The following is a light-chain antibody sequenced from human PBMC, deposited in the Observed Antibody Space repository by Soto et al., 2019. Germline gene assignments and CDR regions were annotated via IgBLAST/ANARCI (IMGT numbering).Light chain of an antibody. CDR2: SDN. CDR3: AAWDDSLHHIL. J-gene: IGLJ2*01. CDR1: SSNMGSNT. Sequence: QSVLTQPPSASGTPGQRVTISCSGSSSNMGSNTVNWYQQLPGTAPKLLIYSDNQRPSGVPDRFSGSKSGTSASLAITGLQSEDEADYYCAAWDDSLHHILFGGGTKVTVL. V-gene: IGLV1-44*01.